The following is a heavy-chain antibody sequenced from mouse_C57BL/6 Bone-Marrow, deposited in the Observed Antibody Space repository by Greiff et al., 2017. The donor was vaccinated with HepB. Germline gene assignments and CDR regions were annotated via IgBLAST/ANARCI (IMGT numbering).Heavy chain of an antibody. CDR3: ARNRWLLMDY. D-gene: IGHD2-3*01. Sequence: VKLMESGPGLVAPSPSLSITCTVSGFSLTSYAISWVRQPPGKGLEWLGVIWTGGGTKYNSALKSRLSISKDNSKSQVFLKMNSLQTDDTARYYCARNRWLLMDYWGQGTSVTVSS. V-gene: IGHV2-9-1*01. J-gene: IGHJ4*01. CDR1: GFSLTSYA. CDR2: IWTGGGT.